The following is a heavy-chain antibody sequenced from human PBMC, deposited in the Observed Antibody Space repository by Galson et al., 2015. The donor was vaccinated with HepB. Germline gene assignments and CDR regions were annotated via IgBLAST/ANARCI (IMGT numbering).Heavy chain of an antibody. CDR2: ISSSSSYL. J-gene: IGHJ6*03. CDR3: ARERNAYYYYYYMDV. CDR1: GFTFSSYS. V-gene: IGHV3-21*01. Sequence: SLRLSCAASGFTFSSYSMNWVRQAPGKGLEWVSSISSSSSYLYYADSVKGRFTISRDNAKNSLYLQMNSLRAEDPAVYYCARERNAYYYYYYMDVWGKGTTVTVSS. D-gene: IGHD1-1*01.